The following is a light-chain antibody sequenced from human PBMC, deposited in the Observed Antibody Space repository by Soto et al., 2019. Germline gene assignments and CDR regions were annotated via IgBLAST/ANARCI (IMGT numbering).Light chain of an antibody. CDR2: DAS. Sequence: DLQMNQSPSSLSASVGDRVTITCQARQDISNYLNWYQQKPGKAPKLLIYDASNLETGVPSRFSGSGSGTDFTFTISSLQPEDIATYYCQQYDNLPLTFGGGTKVEIK. CDR3: QQYDNLPLT. J-gene: IGKJ4*01. CDR1: QDISNY. V-gene: IGKV1-33*01.